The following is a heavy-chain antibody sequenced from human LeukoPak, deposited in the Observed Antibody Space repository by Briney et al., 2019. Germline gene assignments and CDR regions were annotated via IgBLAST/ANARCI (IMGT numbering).Heavy chain of an antibody. Sequence: GESLMISCKGSGYSFTSYWISWVRQMPGKGLEWMGRIDPTDSYTNYNPSFQGHVTMSVDKSISTVYLQWSSLRASDTAMYYCARHGYCTTTSCYGDNDYWGQGTLVTVSS. J-gene: IGHJ4*02. D-gene: IGHD2-2*03. V-gene: IGHV5-10-1*01. CDR3: ARHGYCTTTSCYGDNDY. CDR1: GYSFTSYW. CDR2: IDPTDSYT.